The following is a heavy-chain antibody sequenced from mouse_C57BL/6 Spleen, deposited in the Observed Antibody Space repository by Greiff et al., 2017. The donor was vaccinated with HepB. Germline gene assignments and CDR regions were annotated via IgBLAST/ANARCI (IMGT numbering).Heavy chain of an antibody. CDR2: FHPYNDDT. D-gene: IGHD2-2*01. Sequence: VKLQESGAELVKPGASVKMSCKASGYTFTTYPIEWMKQNHGKSLEWIGNFHPYNDDTKYNEKFKGKATLTVEKSSSTVYLELSRLTSDDSAVYDCATGGYDDGFAYWGQGTLVTVSA. CDR3: ATGGYDDGFAY. V-gene: IGHV1-47*01. CDR1: GYTFTTYP. J-gene: IGHJ3*01.